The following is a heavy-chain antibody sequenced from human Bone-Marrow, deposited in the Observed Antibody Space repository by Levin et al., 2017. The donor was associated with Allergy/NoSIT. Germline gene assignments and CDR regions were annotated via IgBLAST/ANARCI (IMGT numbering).Heavy chain of an antibody. CDR2: INPNSGDT. CDR1: GYTFTGYD. J-gene: IGHJ2*01. V-gene: IGHV1-2*04. CDR3: ARAYSSYWYFDF. Sequence: ASVKVSCKASGYTFTGYDIHWVRQAPGQGLEWMGWINPNSGDTKYAQKFHGWVTMTRDTSISTVYMELSRLRSDDTAVYYCARAYSSYWYFDFWGRGTLVTVSS. D-gene: IGHD6-13*01.